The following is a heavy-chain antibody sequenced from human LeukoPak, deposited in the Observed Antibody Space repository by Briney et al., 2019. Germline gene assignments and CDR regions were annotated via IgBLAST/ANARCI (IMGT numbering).Heavy chain of an antibody. CDR2: IYYSGST. CDR3: ARGQHIASYWGSYYMDV. J-gene: IGHJ6*03. Sequence: SETLSLTCTVSGGSISSYYWSWIRQPPGKGLEWIGYIYYSGSTNHNPSLKSRVTISVDTSKSQFSLKLSSMTAADTAAYYPARGQHIASYWGSYYMDVWGKGTTVTVSS. CDR1: GGSISSYY. V-gene: IGHV4-59*01. D-gene: IGHD7-27*01.